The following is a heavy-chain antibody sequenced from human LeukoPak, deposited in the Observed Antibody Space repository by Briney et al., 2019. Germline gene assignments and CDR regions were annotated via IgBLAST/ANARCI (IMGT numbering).Heavy chain of an antibody. V-gene: IGHV1-18*01. Sequence: ASVKVSCKASGYTFTNYGVTWVRQAPGQGLEWMGWISTYNGNTNYAQKLQGRVTMTTDTSTSTAYMELRSLRSDDTAVYYCARGTLAVAGRERLPIDYWGQGTLVTVSS. CDR1: GYTFTNYG. D-gene: IGHD6-19*01. CDR2: ISTYNGNT. J-gene: IGHJ4*02. CDR3: ARGTLAVAGRERLPIDY.